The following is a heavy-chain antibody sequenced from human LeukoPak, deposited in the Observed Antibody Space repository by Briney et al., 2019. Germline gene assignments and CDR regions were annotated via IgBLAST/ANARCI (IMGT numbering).Heavy chain of an antibody. J-gene: IGHJ5*02. Sequence: ATVKVSCKASGYIFTSYFMHWVRQAPGQGLEWMGLINPSGGSTRYAQKFQGRVTMTRDMSTSTVYMELSSLRSEDTAVYYCARALPHRRLMDTTMEQHWFDPWGQGTLVTVSS. D-gene: IGHD5-18*01. CDR2: INPSGGST. CDR1: GYIFTSYF. V-gene: IGHV1-46*01. CDR3: ARALPHRRLMDTTMEQHWFDP.